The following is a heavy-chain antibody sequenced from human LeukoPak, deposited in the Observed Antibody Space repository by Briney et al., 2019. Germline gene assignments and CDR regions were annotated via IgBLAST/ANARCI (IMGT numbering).Heavy chain of an antibody. CDR2: TRNKANSYTT. V-gene: IGHV3-72*01. CDR3: ARAVYDSSGYSDY. CDR1: GFTFSSYS. J-gene: IGHJ4*02. D-gene: IGHD3-22*01. Sequence: PGGSLRLSCAASGFTFSSYSMNWVRQAPGKGLEWVGRTRNKANSYTTEYAASVKGRFTISRDDSKNSLYLQMNSLKTEDTAVYYCARAVYDSSGYSDYWGQGTLVTVSS.